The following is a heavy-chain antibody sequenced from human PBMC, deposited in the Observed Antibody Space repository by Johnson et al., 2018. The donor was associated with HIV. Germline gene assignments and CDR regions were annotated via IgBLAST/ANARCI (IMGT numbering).Heavy chain of an antibody. Sequence: QEQLVESGGGVVQPGRSLRLSCAASGFTFSSYGIHWVRQAPGKGLEWVAFTQYDGSNKYYADSVKGRFTISRDNSKKTVYLQMNSLRAEDTAVYYCARGHMVRGVTHAFDIWGQGTMVTVSS. J-gene: IGHJ3*02. CDR2: TQYDGSNK. CDR1: GFTFSSYG. CDR3: ARGHMVRGVTHAFDI. V-gene: IGHV3-30*02. D-gene: IGHD3-10*01.